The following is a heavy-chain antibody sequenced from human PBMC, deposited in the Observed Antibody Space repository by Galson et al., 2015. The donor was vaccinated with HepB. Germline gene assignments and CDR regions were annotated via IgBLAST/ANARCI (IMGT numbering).Heavy chain of an antibody. Sequence: YGMHWVRQAPGKGLEWVAVISYDGSNKYYADSVKGRFTISRDNSKNTLYLQMNSLRAEDTAVYYCAKSDPGYDYVWGSYRYTNGDYFDYWGQGTLVTVSS. D-gene: IGHD3-16*02. J-gene: IGHJ4*02. V-gene: IGHV3-30*18. CDR2: ISYDGSNK. CDR1: YG. CDR3: AKSDPGYDYVWGSYRYTNGDYFDY.